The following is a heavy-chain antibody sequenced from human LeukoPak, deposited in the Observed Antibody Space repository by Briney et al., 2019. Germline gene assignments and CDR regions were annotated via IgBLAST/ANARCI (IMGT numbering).Heavy chain of an antibody. CDR3: AATNYFYGSGSFHKRDS. J-gene: IGHJ4*02. Sequence: SETLSLTCGVYGDSFDNYYWNWIRQFPEKRLEWIGEVDHSGRTTYSPSLQGQVTISVDTSKSQFSLKLNSVTAADTAVYFCAATNYFYGSGSFHKRDSWGQGTLVTVSS. V-gene: IGHV4-34*01. D-gene: IGHD3-10*01. CDR1: GDSFDNYY. CDR2: VDHSGRT.